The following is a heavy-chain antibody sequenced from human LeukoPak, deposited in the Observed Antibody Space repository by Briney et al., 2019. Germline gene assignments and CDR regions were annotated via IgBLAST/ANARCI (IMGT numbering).Heavy chain of an antibody. V-gene: IGHV4-31*03. CDR1: GGSISSGGYF. CDR3: ARDGHTYGSGSS. D-gene: IGHD3-10*01. Sequence: SETLSLTCTVSGGSISSGGYFWSWIRQHPGKGLGWIGYIYYSGSTYYNPSLKSRATISVATSKNQFSLKLSSVAAADTAGYYCARDGHTYGSGSSWGQGTLVTVSS. J-gene: IGHJ5*02. CDR2: IYYSGST.